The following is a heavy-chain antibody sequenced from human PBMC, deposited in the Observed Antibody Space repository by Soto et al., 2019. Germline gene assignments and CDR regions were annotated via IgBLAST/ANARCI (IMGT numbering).Heavy chain of an antibody. CDR2: MSGSGGST. V-gene: IGHV3-23*01. CDR1: GFTFSSYA. CDR3: AKKRAGGIVVVPMGPLDY. D-gene: IGHD2-2*01. J-gene: IGHJ4*02. Sequence: EVPLLESGGGLVQPGGSLRLSCAASGFTFSSYAMSWVRQAPGKGLEWVSGMSGSGGSTYYADSVKGRFTISRDNSKNPLYLPMSSLSAEDTAVYYCAKKRAGGIVVVPMGPLDYWGQGTLVTVAS.